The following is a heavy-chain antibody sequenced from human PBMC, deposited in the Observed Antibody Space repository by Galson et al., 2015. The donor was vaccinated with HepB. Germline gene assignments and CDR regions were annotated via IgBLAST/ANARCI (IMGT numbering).Heavy chain of an antibody. D-gene: IGHD2-21*02. Sequence: QSGAEVKKPGESLKISCKGSGYSFTSYWIGWVRQMPGKGLEWMGIIYPGDSDTRYSPSFQGQVTISADKSISTAYLQWSSLKASDTAMYYCARLTPSNGGHIVVVTEAGAFDIWGQGTMVTVSS. CDR3: ARLTPSNGGHIVVVTEAGAFDI. CDR2: IYPGDSDT. V-gene: IGHV5-51*01. CDR1: GYSFTSYW. J-gene: IGHJ3*02.